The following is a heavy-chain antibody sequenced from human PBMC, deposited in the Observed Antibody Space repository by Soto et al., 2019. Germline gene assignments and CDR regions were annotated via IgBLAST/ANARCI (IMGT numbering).Heavy chain of an antibody. V-gene: IGHV1-69*02. Sequence: QVQLVQSGAEVKTPGSSVKVSCTASGDTFNFYTLSWVRQAPGQGLEWMGRIIPMLGMSNYAQKFQGRVTMIADKSTSTAYMGLSSRRSEDTALYYCATNYGSGSAHFDNWGQGTLVTVSS. J-gene: IGHJ4*02. CDR1: GDTFNFYT. CDR2: IIPMLGMS. D-gene: IGHD3-10*01. CDR3: ATNYGSGSAHFDN.